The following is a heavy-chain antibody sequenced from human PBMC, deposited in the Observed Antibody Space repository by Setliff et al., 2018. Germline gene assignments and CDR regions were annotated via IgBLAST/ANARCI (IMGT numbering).Heavy chain of an antibody. D-gene: IGHD3-16*02. CDR2: INTNTGNP. CDR3: ARASRFATIVWKGDYYMDV. CDR1: GYSFSTYA. V-gene: IGHV7-4-1*02. J-gene: IGHJ6*03. Sequence: ASVKVSCKASGYSFSTYAMSWIRQAPGQGLEWMEWINTNTGNPSYAQGFTGRFVFSLDTSVSTAYLQISSLKPEDTAMYYCARASRFATIVWKGDYYMDVWGKGTTVTVSS.